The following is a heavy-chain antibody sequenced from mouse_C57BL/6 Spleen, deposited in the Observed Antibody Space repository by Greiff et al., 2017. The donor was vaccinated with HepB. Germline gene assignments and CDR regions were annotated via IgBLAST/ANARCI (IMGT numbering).Heavy chain of an antibody. D-gene: IGHD2-2*01. CDR2: ISYDGSN. Sequence: ESGPGLVKPSQSLSLTCSVTGYSITSGYYWNWIRQFPGNKLEWMGYISYDGSNNYNPSLKNRISITRDTSKNQFFLKLNSVTTEDTATYYCAREGGYDQAWFAYWGQGTLVTVSA. J-gene: IGHJ3*01. CDR3: AREGGYDQAWFAY. CDR1: GYSITSGYY. V-gene: IGHV3-6*01.